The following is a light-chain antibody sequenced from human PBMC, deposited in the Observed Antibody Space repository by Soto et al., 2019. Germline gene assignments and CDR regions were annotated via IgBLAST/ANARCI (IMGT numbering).Light chain of an antibody. CDR3: MQGTQWPPYT. CDR1: QRLVYRDGNTY. V-gene: IGKV2-30*01. J-gene: IGKJ2*01. Sequence: DVVMTQSPLSLHVTLGQPASISCRSSQRLVYRDGNTYLNWFQQRPGQSPRRLIYKVSNRDSGVPDRFSGSVSGTDFTLIISRVEAEDVVVYYCMQGTQWPPYTFGQGTKLEIK. CDR2: KVS.